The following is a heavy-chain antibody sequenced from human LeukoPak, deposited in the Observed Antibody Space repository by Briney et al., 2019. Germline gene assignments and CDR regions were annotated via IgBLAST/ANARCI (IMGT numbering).Heavy chain of an antibody. J-gene: IGHJ4*02. CDR2: IIPIFGTA. CDR3: AREVGREGFDY. Sequence: ASVKVSFKGSGGTFTSYAISWVRQAPGQGLEWMGGIIPIFGTANYSQKFQGRVTITADESTSTAYMELSSLRSEDTAVYYCAREVGREGFDYWGQGTLVTVSS. D-gene: IGHD1-26*01. CDR1: GGTFTSYA. V-gene: IGHV1-69*01.